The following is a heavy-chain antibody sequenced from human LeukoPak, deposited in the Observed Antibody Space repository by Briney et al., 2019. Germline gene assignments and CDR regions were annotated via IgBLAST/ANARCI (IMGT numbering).Heavy chain of an antibody. CDR2: ISGSGGST. CDR3: AKCRDGYNLFDY. D-gene: IGHD5-24*01. V-gene: IGHV3-23*01. Sequence: GRSLRLSCAASGFTFSSYAMSWVRQAPGKGLEWVSAISGSGGSTYYADSVKGRFTISRDNSKNTLYLQMNSLRAEDTAVYYCAKCRDGYNLFDYWGQGTLVTVSS. CDR1: GFTFSSYA. J-gene: IGHJ4*02.